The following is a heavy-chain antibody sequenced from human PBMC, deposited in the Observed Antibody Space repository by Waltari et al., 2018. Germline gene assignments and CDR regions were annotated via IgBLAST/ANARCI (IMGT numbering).Heavy chain of an antibody. D-gene: IGHD5-18*01. J-gene: IGHJ4*02. V-gene: IGHV3-33*06. CDR1: GFTFSSYG. Sequence: QVQLVESGGGVVQPGRSLRLSCAASGFTFSSYGMHWVRQAPGKGLEWVAVLWDDGSNKYYADSVKGRFTISRDNSKNTLYLQMNSLRAEDTAVYYCAKDDGYSYGYARRLGDFDYWGQGTLVTVSS. CDR2: LWDDGSNK. CDR3: AKDDGYSYGYARRLGDFDY.